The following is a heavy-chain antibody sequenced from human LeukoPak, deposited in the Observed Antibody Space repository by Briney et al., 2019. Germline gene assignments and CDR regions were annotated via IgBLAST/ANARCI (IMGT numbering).Heavy chain of an antibody. CDR3: ARENPGAAAFDY. J-gene: IGHJ4*02. V-gene: IGHV3-13*01. D-gene: IGHD2-15*01. Sequence: GGSLRLSCAASGFTFSSYDMHWVRQATGKGLELVSAIGTAGDTYYPGSVKGRFTISRENAKNSLYLQTNSLRAGDTAVYYCARENPGAAAFDYWGQGTLVTVSS. CDR1: GFTFSSYD. CDR2: IGTAGDT.